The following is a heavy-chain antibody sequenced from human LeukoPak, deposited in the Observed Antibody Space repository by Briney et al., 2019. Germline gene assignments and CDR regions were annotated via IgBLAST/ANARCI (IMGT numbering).Heavy chain of an antibody. V-gene: IGHV1-69*04. Sequence: SVKVSCKASGGTFSSYAISWVRQAPGQGLEWMGRIIPILGIANYAQKFQGRVTITADKSTSTAYMELSSLRSDDTAVYYCARVFSYCSTTSCHDYWGQGTLVTVSS. CDR2: IIPILGIA. CDR1: GGTFSSYA. D-gene: IGHD2-2*01. CDR3: ARVFSYCSTTSCHDY. J-gene: IGHJ4*02.